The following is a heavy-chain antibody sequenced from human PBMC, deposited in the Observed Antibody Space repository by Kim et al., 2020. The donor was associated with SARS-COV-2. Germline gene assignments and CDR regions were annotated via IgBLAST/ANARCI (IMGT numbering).Heavy chain of an antibody. CDR2: ITPGNGNT. Sequence: ASVKVSCKASGYTFTTYTMHWVRQAPGQRLEWMGWITPGNGNTKYSQKFQGRVTFTRDTSASTAYMELSSLRSEDTAVYYCARVGYYDGNHYHDAFDIWGQGTMVTVSS. J-gene: IGHJ3*02. D-gene: IGHD3-22*01. CDR1: GYTFTTYT. V-gene: IGHV1-3*01. CDR3: ARVGYYDGNHYHDAFDI.